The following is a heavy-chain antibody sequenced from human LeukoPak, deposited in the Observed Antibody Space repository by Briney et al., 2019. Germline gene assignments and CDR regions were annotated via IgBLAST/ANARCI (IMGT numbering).Heavy chain of an antibody. CDR3: ARGSTAGYCSSTSCYAGYFQH. CDR2: ISPGGGTT. J-gene: IGHJ1*01. V-gene: IGHV3-23*01. Sequence: PGGSLRLSCAVSGFAFDSEAMSWVRQSPARGLEWVASISPGGGTTYYADSVKGRFTISRDNSKNTLYLQMNSLRAEDTAVYYCARGSTAGYCSSTSCYAGYFQHWGQSTLVTVSS. CDR1: GFAFDSEA. D-gene: IGHD2-2*01.